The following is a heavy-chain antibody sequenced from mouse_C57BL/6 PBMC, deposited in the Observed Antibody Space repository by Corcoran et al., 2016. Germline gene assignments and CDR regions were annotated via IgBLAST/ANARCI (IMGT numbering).Heavy chain of an antibody. Sequence: EVQLQQSGPELVKPGASVKISCKASGYTFTDYYMNWVKQSHGKSLEWIGDINPNNGGTSYNQKFKGKATLTVDKSSSTAYMELRSLTSEDSAVYYCARGGGYGNYQFFYYYAMDYWGQGTSVTVSS. V-gene: IGHV1-26*01. CDR2: INPNNGGT. CDR3: ARGGGYGNYQFFYYYAMDY. J-gene: IGHJ4*01. D-gene: IGHD2-10*02. CDR1: GYTFTDYY.